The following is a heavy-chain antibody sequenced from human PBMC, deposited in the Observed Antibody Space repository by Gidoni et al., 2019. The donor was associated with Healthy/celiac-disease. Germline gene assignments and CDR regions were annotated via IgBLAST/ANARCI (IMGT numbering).Heavy chain of an antibody. D-gene: IGHD3-22*01. CDR2: IRSKAYGGTT. J-gene: IGHJ6*02. V-gene: IGHV3-49*05. Sequence: EVQLVESGGGLVKPGRSLRLSCTASGFTFGDYAMSWFLQAPGKGLEWVGFIRSKAYGGTTEYAASVKGRFTISRDDSKSIAYLQMNSLKTEDTAVYYCTRYYYDSSGYSPLDVWGQGTTVTVSS. CDR3: TRYYYDSSGYSPLDV. CDR1: GFTFGDYA.